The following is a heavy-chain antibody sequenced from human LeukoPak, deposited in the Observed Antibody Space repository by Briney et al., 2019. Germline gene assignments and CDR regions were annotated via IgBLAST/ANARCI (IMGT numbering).Heavy chain of an antibody. J-gene: IGHJ4*02. V-gene: IGHV4-39*07. Sequence: SETLSLTCTVSGGSISSSSYYWGRIRQPPGKGLEWIGSIYYSGSTYYNPSLKRRVTISLDTSKNQLSLRLSSVTAADTAVYYCARGLRAIVWGQGTLVTVSS. D-gene: IGHD2-21*01. CDR2: IYYSGST. CDR1: GGSISSSSYY. CDR3: ARGLRAIV.